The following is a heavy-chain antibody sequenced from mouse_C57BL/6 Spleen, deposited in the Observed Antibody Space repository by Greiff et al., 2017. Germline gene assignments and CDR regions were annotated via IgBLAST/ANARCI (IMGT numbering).Heavy chain of an antibody. J-gene: IGHJ2*01. D-gene: IGHD1-1*01. Sequence: VQLQQSGAELVRPGASVKLSCTASGFNIKDYYMHWVKQRPEQGLEWIGRIDPEDGDTEYAPKFQGKDTMTADTSSNTAYLQLSSLTSEDTAVYYCTTEGGTVVGDYGGQGTTLTVSS. V-gene: IGHV14-1*01. CDR3: TTEGGTVVGDY. CDR2: IDPEDGDT. CDR1: GFNIKDYY.